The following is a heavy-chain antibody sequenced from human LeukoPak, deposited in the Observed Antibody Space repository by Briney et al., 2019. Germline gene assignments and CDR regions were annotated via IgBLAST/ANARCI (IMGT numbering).Heavy chain of an antibody. CDR3: ARDQRSGSGAYRYGF. J-gene: IGHJ4*02. D-gene: IGHD3-10*01. CDR1: GFTFSSYS. CDR2: IRSTSSTI. V-gene: IGHV3-48*04. Sequence: GGSLRLSCAASGFTFSSYSMNWVRQAPGKGLEWVSYIRSTSSTIYYADSVKGRFTISRDNAKNSLYLQMNSLRVEDTAVYYCARDQRSGSGAYRYGFWGRGTLVTVSS.